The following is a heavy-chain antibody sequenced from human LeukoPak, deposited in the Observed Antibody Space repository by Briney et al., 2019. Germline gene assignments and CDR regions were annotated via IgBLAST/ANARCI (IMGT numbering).Heavy chain of an antibody. J-gene: IGHJ4*02. CDR2: ISYDGSNK. V-gene: IGHV3-30-3*01. CDR1: GFTFSSYA. D-gene: IGHD2-15*01. Sequence: GRSLRLSCAASGFTFSSYAMHWVRQAPGKGLEWVAFISYDGSNKYYADSVKGRFTISRDNSKNTLYLQMISLRAEDTAMYYCARAQSGAVDYWGQGTLVTVSS. CDR3: ARAQSGAVDY.